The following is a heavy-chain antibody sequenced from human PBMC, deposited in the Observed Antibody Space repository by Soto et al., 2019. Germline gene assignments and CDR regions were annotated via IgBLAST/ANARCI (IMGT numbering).Heavy chain of an antibody. CDR2: ISYDGSNK. CDR1: GFSFSSYG. D-gene: IGHD3-22*01. J-gene: IGHJ4*02. CDR3: AQPADSSGYLLVY. Sequence: PGGSLRLSCAASGFSFSSYGMHWVRQAPGKGLEWVAVISYDGSNKYYADSVKGRFTISRDNSKNTLYLQMNSLRADDTAVYYCAQPADSSGYLLVYWGQGTLVTVSS. V-gene: IGHV3-30*03.